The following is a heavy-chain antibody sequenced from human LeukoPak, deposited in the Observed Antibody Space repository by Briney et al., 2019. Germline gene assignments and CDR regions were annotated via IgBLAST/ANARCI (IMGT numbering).Heavy chain of an antibody. CDR2: IIPVFGTA. J-gene: IGHJ2*01. D-gene: IGHD4-17*01. CDR1: GGTFSGYG. Sequence: SVKVSCKASGGTFSGYGFSWVRQAPGQGLEWMGKIIPVFGTAIYAQKFQGRVAITTDASTSTVYMALSSLRSEDTAVYYCARYGDNDYWYFDLRGRGSLVTVSS. V-gene: IGHV1-69*05. CDR3: ARYGDNDYWYFDL.